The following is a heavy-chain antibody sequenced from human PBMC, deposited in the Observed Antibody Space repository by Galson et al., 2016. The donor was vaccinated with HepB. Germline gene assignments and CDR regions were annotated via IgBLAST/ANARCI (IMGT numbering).Heavy chain of an antibody. J-gene: IGHJ4*02. CDR2: IIPSLEIS. V-gene: IGHV1-69*10. D-gene: IGHD4-17*01. CDR1: GGTFNTHG. CDR3: AREEKYGAPGN. Sequence: SVKVFCKASGGTFNTHGISWVRQAPGQGLDWMGGIIPSLEISQYAQTFQGRVTITADKSTSTAYMERSSLRSEDTAVDYCAREEKYGAPGNWGQETLVTVSS.